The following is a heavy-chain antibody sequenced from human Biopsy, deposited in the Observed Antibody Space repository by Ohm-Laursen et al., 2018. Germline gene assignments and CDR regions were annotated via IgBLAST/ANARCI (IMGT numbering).Heavy chain of an antibody. CDR3: ARGMRSSGWPYFDS. V-gene: IGHV4-34*01. CDR1: GGSFSGYY. CDR2: INHSGNA. Sequence: GTLSLTCAVSGGSFSGYYWTWIRQAPGKGLEWIAEINHSGNANYNPSLKSRVTISVDTSKKQFSLKLSSVTAADTAIYYCARGMRSSGWPYFDSWGQGTLVTVSS. J-gene: IGHJ4*02. D-gene: IGHD6-19*01.